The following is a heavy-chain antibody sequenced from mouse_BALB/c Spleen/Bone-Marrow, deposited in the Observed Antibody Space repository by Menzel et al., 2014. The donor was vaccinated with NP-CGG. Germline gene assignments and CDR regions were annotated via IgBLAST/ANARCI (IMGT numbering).Heavy chain of an antibody. D-gene: IGHD2-3*01. CDR1: GYTFTSYW. CDR3: TRDGSPFAY. CDR2: IYPSDSYT. V-gene: IGHV1-69*02. Sequence: VQLQQSGAELVKPGASVKPSCKASGYTFTSYWINWVKQRPGQGLEWIGNIYPSDSYTNYNQKFKDKATLTVDKSSSTAYMQLSSPTSEDSAVYYCTRDGSPFAYWGQGTLVTVSA. J-gene: IGHJ3*01.